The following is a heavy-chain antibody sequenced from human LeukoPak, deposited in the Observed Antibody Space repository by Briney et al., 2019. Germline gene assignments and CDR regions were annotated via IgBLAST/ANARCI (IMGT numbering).Heavy chain of an antibody. J-gene: IGHJ4*02. Sequence: GGSLRLSCAASGFTFSTYSMNWVRQAPGKGLEWLSYMSSSSTVYYADSVKGRFTISRDNAKNSLYLQVNSLRDEDTAVYYCARVRAGYSSSWPFDYWGQGTLVTVSS. CDR2: MSSSSTV. CDR1: GFTFSTYS. D-gene: IGHD6-13*01. CDR3: ARVRAGYSSSWPFDY. V-gene: IGHV3-48*02.